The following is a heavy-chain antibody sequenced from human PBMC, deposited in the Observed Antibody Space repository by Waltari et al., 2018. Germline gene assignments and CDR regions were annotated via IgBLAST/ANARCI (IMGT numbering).Heavy chain of an antibody. V-gene: IGHV3-7*01. Sequence: EVQLVESGGGLVQPGGSLRLSCAAPVFTFSTSWISWVRQAPGKGLEWVAIIKEDGSEKYYVDSVEGRFTISRDNAKNSLFLQMNSLTAADTAVYYCATTAAVTFHYWGQGTLVTVSS. D-gene: IGHD6-13*01. CDR2: IKEDGSEK. CDR1: VFTFSTSW. J-gene: IGHJ4*02. CDR3: ATTAAVTFHY.